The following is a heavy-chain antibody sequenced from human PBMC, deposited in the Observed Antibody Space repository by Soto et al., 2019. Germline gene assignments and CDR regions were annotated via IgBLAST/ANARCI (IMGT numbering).Heavy chain of an antibody. D-gene: IGHD3-3*01. J-gene: IGHJ4*02. Sequence: SVKVSCKASGGTFGGIAFNWVRQAPGKGLEWMVGIIPNLETAIYAQRFHGRVTISADQSTSQAYMELRSLRSDDTAVYYCARDRPTIFGVVTPFEYWGRGTLVTVSS. V-gene: IGHV1-69*10. CDR1: GGTFGGIA. CDR3: ARDRPTIFGVVTPFEY. CDR2: IIPNLETA.